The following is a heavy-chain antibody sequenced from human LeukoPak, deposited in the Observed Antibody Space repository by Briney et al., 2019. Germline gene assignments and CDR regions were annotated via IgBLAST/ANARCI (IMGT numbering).Heavy chain of an antibody. CDR1: GFTFSRYG. CDR2: IWYDGSNE. D-gene: IGHD1-26*01. Sequence: PGPSLRLSCAASGFTFSRYGMHWVRQAPGKGLEWVAVIWYDGSNEYYADSVKGRFTIFRDNSKNTLHLQMNSLRAEDTAVYYCARPLVGDALDYWGQGTLVTVSS. J-gene: IGHJ4*02. CDR3: ARPLVGDALDY. V-gene: IGHV3-33*01.